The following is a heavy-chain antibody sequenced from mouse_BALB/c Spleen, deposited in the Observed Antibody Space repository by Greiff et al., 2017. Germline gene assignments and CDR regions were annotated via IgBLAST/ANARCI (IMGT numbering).Heavy chain of an antibody. CDR3: ARSHYDYKGAFGY. J-gene: IGHJ2*01. CDR2: IDPSDSYT. D-gene: IGHD2-4*01. V-gene: IGHV1-69*02. CDR1: GYTFTSYW. Sequence: VQLQQPGAELVKPGASVKLSCKASGYTFTSYWMHWVKQRPGQGLEWIGEIDPSDSYTNYNQKFKGKATLTVDKSSSTAYMQLSSLTSEDSAVYYCARSHYDYKGAFGYWGQGTTLTVSS.